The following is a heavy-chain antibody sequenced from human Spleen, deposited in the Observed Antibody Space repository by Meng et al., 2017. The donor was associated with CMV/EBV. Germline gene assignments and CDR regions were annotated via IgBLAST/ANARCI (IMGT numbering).Heavy chain of an antibody. V-gene: IGHV4-59*08. Sequence: GSLRLSCTVSGGSISSYYWSWIRQPPGKGLEWIGYLYYSGSTNYNPSLKSRVTISVDTSKNQFSLKLSSVTAADTALYYCARHVDIVVVPAASHSGWFDPWGQGTLVTVSS. D-gene: IGHD2-2*01. CDR3: ARHVDIVVVPAASHSGWFDP. CDR2: LYYSGST. J-gene: IGHJ5*02. CDR1: GGSISSYY.